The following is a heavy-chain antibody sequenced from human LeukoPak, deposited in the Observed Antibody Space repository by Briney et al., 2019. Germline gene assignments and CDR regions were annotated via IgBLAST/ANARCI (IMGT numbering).Heavy chain of an antibody. CDR2: IWSDGSQK. CDR1: GFTLNSYA. D-gene: IGHD3-22*01. J-gene: IGHJ4*02. CDR3: ARVTYYYDSSGPDY. V-gene: IGHV3-33*01. Sequence: GKSLRLSCEASGFTLNSYAVHWVRQTPGKGLEWVAVIWSDGSQKYYADSVKGRFYISRDNSKNTLYLQMYSLRVDDTALYYCARVTYYYDSSGPDYWGQGTLVTVSS.